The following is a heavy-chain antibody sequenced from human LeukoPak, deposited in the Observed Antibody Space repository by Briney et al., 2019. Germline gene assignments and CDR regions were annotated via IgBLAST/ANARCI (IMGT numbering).Heavy chain of an antibody. Sequence: ASVKVSCKASRYTFTSYDINWVRQATGQGLEWMGWMNPNSGNTGYAQKFQGRVTMTRNTSISTAYMELSSLRSEDTAVYYCARGNWNDPNDAFDIWGQGTMVTVSS. J-gene: IGHJ3*02. V-gene: IGHV1-8*01. CDR1: RYTFTSYD. D-gene: IGHD1-1*01. CDR3: ARGNWNDPNDAFDI. CDR2: MNPNSGNT.